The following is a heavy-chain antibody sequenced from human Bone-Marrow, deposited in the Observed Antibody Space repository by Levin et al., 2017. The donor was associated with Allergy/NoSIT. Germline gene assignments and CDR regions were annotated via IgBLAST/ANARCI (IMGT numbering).Heavy chain of an antibody. V-gene: IGHV3-7*01. CDR1: GFTFSSYW. Sequence: GGSLRLSCAASGFTFSSYWMSWVRQAPGKGLEWVANIKQDGSEKYYVDSVKGRFTISRDNAKNSLYLQMNSLRAEDTAVYYCARVVPAAIRSWFGAFDIWGQGTMVTVSS. D-gene: IGHD2-2*01. CDR2: IKQDGSEK. J-gene: IGHJ3*02. CDR3: ARVVPAAIRSWFGAFDI.